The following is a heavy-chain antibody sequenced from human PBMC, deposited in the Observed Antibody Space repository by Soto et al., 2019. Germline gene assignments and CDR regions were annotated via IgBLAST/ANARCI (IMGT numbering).Heavy chain of an antibody. CDR3: AHRRIVPLEVFDI. CDR1: GFSLSTSGVG. V-gene: IGHV2-5*02. CDR2: VYWDDDK. Sequence: QITLKESGPTLVKPTQTLTLTCAFSGFSLSTSGVGVGWIRQPPGKALEWLALVYWDDDKLYSPSLKRRLTLTKDTSKTQVVLTITNMDPVDTATYYCAHRRIVPLEVFDIWGQGTMVTVSS. D-gene: IGHD6-6*01. J-gene: IGHJ3*02.